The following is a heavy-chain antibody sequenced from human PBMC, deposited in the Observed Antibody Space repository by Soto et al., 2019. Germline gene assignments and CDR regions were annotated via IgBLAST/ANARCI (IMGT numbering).Heavy chain of an antibody. D-gene: IGHD6-6*01. Sequence: EGQLFESGGGLVQPGESLRLSCAASGFTVSSYAMSWVRQAPGKGLEWVSVISGSDDSTYYADSVKGRFTISRDNSKNTLYLQMNSLSAEDTAVYYSAKRSSSSTFDYWGKGTLVTVSS. J-gene: IGHJ4*02. CDR2: ISGSDDST. V-gene: IGHV3-23*01. CDR1: GFTVSSYA. CDR3: AKRSSSSTFDY.